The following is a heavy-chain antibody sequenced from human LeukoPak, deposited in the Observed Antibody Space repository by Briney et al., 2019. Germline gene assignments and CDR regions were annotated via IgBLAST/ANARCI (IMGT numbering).Heavy chain of an antibody. J-gene: IGHJ4*02. V-gene: IGHV1-46*01. Sequence: ASVKVSCKASGYTFTSYYMHWVRQAPGQGLEWMGIINPSGGSTSYAQKFQGRVTMTRDTSTSTVYIELSSLRSEDTAVYYCAKSPSNGDYVDYWGQGTLVTVSS. CDR2: INPSGGST. CDR1: GYTFTSYY. D-gene: IGHD4-17*01. CDR3: AKSPSNGDYVDY.